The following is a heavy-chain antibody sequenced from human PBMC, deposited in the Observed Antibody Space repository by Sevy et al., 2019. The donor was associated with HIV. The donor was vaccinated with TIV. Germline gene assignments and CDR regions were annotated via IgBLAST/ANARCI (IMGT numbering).Heavy chain of an antibody. CDR2: ISYDGGNK. CDR3: ARDHVVVVAATFRYYYYGMDV. CDR1: GFTFSSYA. J-gene: IGHJ6*02. D-gene: IGHD2-15*01. V-gene: IGHV3-30-3*01. Sequence: GGSLRLSCAASGFTFSSYAMHWVRQAPGKGLEWVAVISYDGGNKYYADSVKGRFTISRDNSKNTLYLQMNSLRAEDTAVYYCARDHVVVVAATFRYYYYGMDVSGQGTTVTVSS.